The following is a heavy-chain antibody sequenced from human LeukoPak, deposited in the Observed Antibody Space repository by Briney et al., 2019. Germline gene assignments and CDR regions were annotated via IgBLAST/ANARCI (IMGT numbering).Heavy chain of an antibody. CDR2: ISSSSSTI. J-gene: IGHJ4*02. CDR1: GFTFSSSN. V-gene: IGHV3-48*01. D-gene: IGHD6-19*01. Sequence: GGSLRLSCAAPGFTFSSSNMNWVRQAPGKGLEWVSYISSSSSTIYYADSVKGRFTISRDNAKNSLYLQLNNLRAEDTAVYYCATEGSGWDQSFWGQGTLVTVSS. CDR3: ATEGSGWDQSF.